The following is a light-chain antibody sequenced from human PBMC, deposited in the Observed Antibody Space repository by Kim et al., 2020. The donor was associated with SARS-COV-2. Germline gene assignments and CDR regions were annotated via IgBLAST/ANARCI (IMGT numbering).Light chain of an antibody. CDR2: GRS. Sequence: PAGSVALGQTVRITCHGDSLRGFYASWYQQKSRQAPVLVFYGRSNRPSGIPDRFSGSSSGDTASLTITGAQAEDEADYYCNCRDNGFGGGTKLTVL. CDR3: NCRDNG. J-gene: IGLJ2*01. CDR1: SLRGFY. V-gene: IGLV3-19*01.